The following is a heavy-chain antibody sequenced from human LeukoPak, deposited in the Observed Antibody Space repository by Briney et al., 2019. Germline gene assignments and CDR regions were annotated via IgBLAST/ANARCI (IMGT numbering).Heavy chain of an antibody. CDR2: INAGNGNT. Sequence: ASVKVSCKASGYTFTTFAIHWVRQVPGQSLEWMGWINAGNGNTKYSQNFQGRVTITRDTSASTAYMELSSLTSEGTAVYYWARRELSKNPYYYYGMDVWGQGTTVTVSS. CDR1: GYTFTTFA. J-gene: IGHJ6*02. V-gene: IGHV1-3*01. CDR3: ARRELSKNPYYYYGMDV. D-gene: IGHD3-16*02.